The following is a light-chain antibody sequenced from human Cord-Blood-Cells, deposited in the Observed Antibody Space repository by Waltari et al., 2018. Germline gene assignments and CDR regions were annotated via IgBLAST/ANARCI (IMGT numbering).Light chain of an antibody. J-gene: IGLJ2*01. CDR3: SSYTSSSTWV. CDR2: EVS. CDR1: SSDFASYTR. V-gene: IGLV2-18*02. Sequence: SALPQPHSASGSPGQSVTISSTGTSSDFASYTRVSWYQTPPGTTPKLMIYEVSTRPSGGPVRFSGSKSGNTAPLTITGLQAEDESDYYCSSYTSSSTWVFGGGTKLTVL.